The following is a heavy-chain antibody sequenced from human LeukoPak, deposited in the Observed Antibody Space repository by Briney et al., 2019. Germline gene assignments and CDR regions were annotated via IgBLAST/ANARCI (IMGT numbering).Heavy chain of an antibody. D-gene: IGHD1-26*01. V-gene: IGHV3-21*01. CDR1: GFTFSSYS. CDR2: ISSSSNYI. J-gene: IGHJ4*02. Sequence: GGSLRLSCAASGFTFSSYSMNWVRQAPRKGLEWVSSISSSSNYIYYADSVKGRFTISRDNAKNSLYLQMNSLRAEDTAVYYCARDEEGPTTGLDYWGQGTLVTVSS. CDR3: ARDEEGPTTGLDY.